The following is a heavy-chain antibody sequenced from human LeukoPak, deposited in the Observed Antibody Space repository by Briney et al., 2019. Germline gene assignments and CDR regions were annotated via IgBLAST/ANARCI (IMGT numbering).Heavy chain of an antibody. CDR1: VGSVTRDY. V-gene: IGHV4-59*08. D-gene: IGHD6-13*01. J-gene: IGHJ4*02. CDR3: VRRTFSSTYYFFDS. CDR2: LFDSGST. Sequence: SETLSLTCTVSVGSVTRDYWTWIRQSPGKGLEWIGHLFDSGSTTYNPSLKSRVTISVDLSKNQFSLKLTSVTAADTAVYYCVRRTFSSTYYFFDSWGQGILVTVSS.